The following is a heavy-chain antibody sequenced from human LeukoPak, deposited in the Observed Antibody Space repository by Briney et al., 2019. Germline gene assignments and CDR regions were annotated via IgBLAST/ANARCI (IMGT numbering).Heavy chain of an antibody. Sequence: ASVRVSCKASGYTFINYGINWVRQAPGQGLEWMGWISGYNGNTNYAQKLQGRVTMTTDTSTSTAYMELRSLRSDDTAVYYCARDPIVGATTSAFDIWGQGTMVTVSS. CDR2: ISGYNGNT. CDR1: GYTFINYG. J-gene: IGHJ3*02. V-gene: IGHV1-18*01. CDR3: ARDPIVGATTSAFDI. D-gene: IGHD1-26*01.